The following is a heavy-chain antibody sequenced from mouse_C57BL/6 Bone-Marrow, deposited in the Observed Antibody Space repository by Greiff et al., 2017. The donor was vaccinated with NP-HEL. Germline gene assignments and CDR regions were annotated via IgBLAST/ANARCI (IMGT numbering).Heavy chain of an antibody. CDR3: ARELYYYAMDY. CDR1: GYSITSGYY. V-gene: IGHV3-6*01. Sequence: EVQRVESGPGLVKPSQSLSLTCSVTGYSITSGYYWNWIRQFPGNKLEWMGYISYDGSNNYNPSLKNRISITRDTSKNQFFLKLNSVTTEDTATYYCARELYYYAMDYWGQGTSVTVSS. CDR2: ISYDGSN. J-gene: IGHJ4*01.